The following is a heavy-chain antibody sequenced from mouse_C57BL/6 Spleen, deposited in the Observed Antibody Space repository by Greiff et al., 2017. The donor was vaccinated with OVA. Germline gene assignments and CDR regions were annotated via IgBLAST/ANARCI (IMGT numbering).Heavy chain of an antibody. J-gene: IGHJ2*01. D-gene: IGHD3-3*01. CDR1: GYTFTDYN. V-gene: IGHV1-22*01. CDR3: AGGWDYVDY. Sequence: VQLQQSGPELVKPGASVKMSCKASGYTFTDYNMHWVKQSHGKSLEWIGYINPNNGGTSYNQKFKGKATLTVNKSSSTAYMEHRSLTSEDSAVYYCAGGWDYVDYWGQGTTLTVSS. CDR2: INPNNGGT.